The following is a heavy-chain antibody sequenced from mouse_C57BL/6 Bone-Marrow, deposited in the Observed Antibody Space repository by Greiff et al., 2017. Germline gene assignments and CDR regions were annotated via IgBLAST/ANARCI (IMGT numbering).Heavy chain of an antibody. CDR1: GYSITSGYY. D-gene: IGHD2-4*01. CDR3: ARRGIYYDYDGGNFDY. Sequence: EVQLQQSGPGLVKPSQSLSLTCSVTGYSITSGYYWNWIRQFPGNKLEWMGYISYDGSNNYNPSLKNPTSFTRDTSKNQFFLELNSVTTEDTATYYCARRGIYYDYDGGNFDYWGQGTTLTVSS. CDR2: ISYDGSN. J-gene: IGHJ2*01. V-gene: IGHV3-6*01.